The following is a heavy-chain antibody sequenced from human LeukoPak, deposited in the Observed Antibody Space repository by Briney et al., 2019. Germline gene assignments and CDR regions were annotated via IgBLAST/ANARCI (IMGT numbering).Heavy chain of an antibody. J-gene: IGHJ4*01. CDR2: NSWNSGSI. V-gene: IGHV3-9*01. CDR1: GFTFDDYA. CDR3: ANEIRYGSGTSCYRAFDY. Sequence: GGSLSLSRAAAGFTFDDYAMHWVRQAPRKGLGWVLGNSWNSGSIDYADSVKGRVTISRDNAKNSLYLQMNSLRAEDTDLDYCANEIRYGSGTSCYRAFDYWGQGTLVTVSS. D-gene: IGHD2-2*02.